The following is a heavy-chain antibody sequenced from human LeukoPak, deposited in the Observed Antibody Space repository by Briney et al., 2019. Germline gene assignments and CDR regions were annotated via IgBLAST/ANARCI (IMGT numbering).Heavy chain of an antibody. J-gene: IGHJ6*03. CDR2: FDPEDGET. D-gene: IGHD3-10*01. V-gene: IGHV1-24*01. CDR3: ARSRPVDGVVRGVIISAKYYYYYMDV. CDR1: GYTLTELS. Sequence: ASVKVSCKVSGYTLTELSMHWVRQAPGKGLEWMGGFDPEDGETIYAQKFQGRVTMTEDTSTDTAYMELSSLRSEDTAVYYCARSRPVDGVVRGVIISAKYYYYYMDVWGKGTTVTISS.